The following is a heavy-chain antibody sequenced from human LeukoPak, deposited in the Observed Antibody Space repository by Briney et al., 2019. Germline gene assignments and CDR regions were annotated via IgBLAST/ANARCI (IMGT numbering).Heavy chain of an antibody. J-gene: IGHJ4*02. CDR3: ARDKAPGYPYYDFWSGYYPVEY. CDR1: GFTFGSYW. Sequence: GGSLRLSCAASGFTFGSYWMSWVRQAPGKGLEWVANIKQDGSEKYYVDSVKGRFTISRDNAKNSLYLQMNSLRAEDTAVYYCARDKAPGYPYYDFWSGYYPVEYWGQGTLVTVSS. CDR2: IKQDGSEK. V-gene: IGHV3-7*01. D-gene: IGHD3-3*01.